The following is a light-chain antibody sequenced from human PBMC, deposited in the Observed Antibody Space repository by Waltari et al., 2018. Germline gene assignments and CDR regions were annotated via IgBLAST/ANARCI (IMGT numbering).Light chain of an antibody. Sequence: SYVLTQPPPVSVAPGETARITCEGNKIERKNVHWYPQKPGQAPVPAGHGATHRHPQKPGQAPVLVVYEDTDRPSGIPERFSGSNSGDTATLTISRVEAGDEADYYCHVWDASRDHVVFGGGTKLTVL. J-gene: IGLJ2*01. CDR3: HVWDASRDHVV. CDR2: EDT. CDR1: KIERKN. V-gene: IGLV3-21*02.